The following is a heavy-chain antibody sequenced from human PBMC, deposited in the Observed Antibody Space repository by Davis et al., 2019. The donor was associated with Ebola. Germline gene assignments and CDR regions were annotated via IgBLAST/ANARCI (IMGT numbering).Heavy chain of an antibody. CDR3: AREVPWAPAAGPDNVYFYFMDV. CDR2: ISAYNGNT. V-gene: IGHV1-18*04. Sequence: ASVKVSCKASGYTFTGYYMHWVRQAPGQGLEWMGWISAYNGNTDYAQKLQDRVTLTTDTSTSTVFMELRSLRFDDTAVYYCAREVPWAPAAGPDNVYFYFMDVWGRGTTVTVSS. J-gene: IGHJ6*03. D-gene: IGHD6-13*01. CDR1: GYTFTGYY.